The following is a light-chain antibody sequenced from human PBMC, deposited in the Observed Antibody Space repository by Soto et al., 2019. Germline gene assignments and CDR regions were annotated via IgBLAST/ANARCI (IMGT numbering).Light chain of an antibody. J-gene: IGKJ4*01. Sequence: ETVLTQSPGTLSLSPGERATLSCRASQSISSGYLAWYQQRPGQAPRFLIYGASSRAAGIPDRFVGSGSGTDFTLTISRLEPEDFAVYYCQQYGGSPLVTFGGGTKVEIK. CDR1: QSISSGY. V-gene: IGKV3-20*01. CDR3: QQYGGSPLVT. CDR2: GAS.